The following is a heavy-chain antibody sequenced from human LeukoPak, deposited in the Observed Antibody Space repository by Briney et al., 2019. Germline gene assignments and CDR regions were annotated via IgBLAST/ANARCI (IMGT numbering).Heavy chain of an antibody. Sequence: LETLSLTCSASGASTSSRYWSWIRQFPGGTLEWIGHIYNAKNTKYNPSLTSRVTISVDTSRNQFSLSLTSLTAADTAIYYCAQTTGWPGFDFWGPGALVTVSS. V-gene: IGHV4-59*08. CDR1: GASTSSRY. CDR3: AQTTGWPGFDF. CDR2: IYNAKNT. D-gene: IGHD6-19*01. J-gene: IGHJ4*02.